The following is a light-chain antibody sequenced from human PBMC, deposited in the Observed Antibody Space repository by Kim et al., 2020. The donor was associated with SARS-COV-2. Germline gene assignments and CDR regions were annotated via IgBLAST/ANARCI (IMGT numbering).Light chain of an antibody. J-gene: IGKJ4*01. Sequence: ASVGDRVTFTCRASQGINNHLAWFQQKPGKAPKSLIYAASTLQGGVPSRFSGSGFGTDFTLTISGLQPEDVATYYCQQYSLFPLTFGGGTKVDIK. CDR2: AAS. V-gene: IGKV1-16*01. CDR3: QQYSLFPLT. CDR1: QGINNH.